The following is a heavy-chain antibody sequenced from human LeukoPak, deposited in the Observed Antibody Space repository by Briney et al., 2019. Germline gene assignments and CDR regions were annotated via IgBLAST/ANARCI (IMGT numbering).Heavy chain of an antibody. J-gene: IGHJ4*02. CDR3: ARVYLFYDSSGYYYVPFDY. CDR2: INPNSGGT. D-gene: IGHD3-22*01. V-gene: IGHV1-2*02. CDR1: GYTFTGYY. Sequence: VASVKVSCKASGYTFTGYYMHWVRQAPGQGLEWMGWINPNSGGTNYAQKFQGRVTMTRDTSISTAYMELSRLRSDDTAVYYCARVYLFYDSSGYYYVPFDYWGQGTLVTVSS.